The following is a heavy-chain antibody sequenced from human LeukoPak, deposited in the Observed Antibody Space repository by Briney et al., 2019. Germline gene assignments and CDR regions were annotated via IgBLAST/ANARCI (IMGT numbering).Heavy chain of an antibody. CDR3: ARDRSLLNMVWFDY. D-gene: IGHD3-10*01. CDR1: GYTLTDYY. J-gene: IGHJ4*02. Sequence: ASVKVSCKASGYTLTDYYIHWIRQAPGQGLEWMGWINPNGADTNYAQNLQGRVTMTRDTSISTAYMEVGSLRSDDTAVYYCARDRSLLNMVWFDYWGQGSLVTVSS. V-gene: IGHV1-2*02. CDR2: INPNGADT.